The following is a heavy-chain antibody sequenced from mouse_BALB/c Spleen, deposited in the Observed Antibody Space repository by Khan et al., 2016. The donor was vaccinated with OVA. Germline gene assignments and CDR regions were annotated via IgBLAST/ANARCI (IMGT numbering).Heavy chain of an antibody. J-gene: IGHJ4*01. Sequence: EVELVESGGGLMQPGGSPKLSCAASGFTFSSYGMSWVRQTPDKRLELVATINSNGGSTSYPDSVKGRFTISRDNAKNTLYLQMSSLKSEDTAMYYCARDPYYYGSKYAMDYWGQGTSVTVSS. D-gene: IGHD1-1*01. CDR3: ARDPYYYGSKYAMDY. V-gene: IGHV5-6-3*01. CDR1: GFTFSSYG. CDR2: INSNGGST.